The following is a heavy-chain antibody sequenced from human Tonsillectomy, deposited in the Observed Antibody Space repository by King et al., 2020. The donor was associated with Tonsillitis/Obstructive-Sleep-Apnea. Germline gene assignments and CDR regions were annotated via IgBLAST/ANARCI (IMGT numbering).Heavy chain of an antibody. CDR2: IYCSGST. D-gene: IGHD5-18*01. CDR3: ARLDGSYGSLVDY. J-gene: IGHJ4*02. V-gene: IGHV4-59*08. CDR1: GGSISSYY. Sequence: VQLQESGPGLVKPSETLSLTCTVSGGSISSYYWSWIRQPPGKGLEWIGYIYCSGSTNYNPSLKSRVTISVDTSKNQFSLKLSSVTAADTAVYYCARLDGSYGSLVDYWGQGTLVTSPQ.